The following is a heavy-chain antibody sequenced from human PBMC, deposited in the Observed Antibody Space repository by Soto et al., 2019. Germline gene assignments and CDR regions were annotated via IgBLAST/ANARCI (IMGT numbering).Heavy chain of an antibody. J-gene: IGHJ4*02. CDR1: GYTFTIYY. CDR2: MNPNSGNT. CDR3: ARVVYYSGVPGDF. V-gene: IGHV1-8*01. Sequence: ASVKVSCKASGYTFTIYYINWVRQAPGQRIEWMGWMNPNSGNTGYAQKFQGRVTVTRNTSISTAYMELSSLRSEDTAVYSCARVVYYSGVPGDFWGQGTLVTVSS. D-gene: IGHD3-10*01.